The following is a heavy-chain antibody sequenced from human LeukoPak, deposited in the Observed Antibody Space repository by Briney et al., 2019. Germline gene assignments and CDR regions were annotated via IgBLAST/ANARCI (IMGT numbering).Heavy chain of an antibody. D-gene: IGHD1-26*01. CDR3: ARRPRVVGTSYYFDP. CDR2: IYYSGST. CDR1: GVSISSSTYY. V-gene: IGHV4-39*07. Sequence: PSETLSLTCTVSGVSISSSTYYWGWIRQPPGKGLEWIGSIYYSGSTYYNPSLKSRVTISVDTSKNQFSLKLSSVTAADTAMYYCARRPRVVGTSYYFDPWGQGTLVTVSS. J-gene: IGHJ4*02.